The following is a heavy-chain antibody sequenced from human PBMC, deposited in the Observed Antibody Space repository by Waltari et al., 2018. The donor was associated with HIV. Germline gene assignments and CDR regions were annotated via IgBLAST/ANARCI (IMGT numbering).Heavy chain of an antibody. CDR3: AHSSFTYYYDSSGLGSSPDFDY. CDR2: IYWDDDK. CDR1: GFSLSTSGVG. D-gene: IGHD3-22*01. V-gene: IGHV2-5*02. Sequence: QITLKESGPTLVNPTQTLTLTCTFSGFSLSTSGVGVGWIRQPPGKALEWLALIYWDDDKRYSPSLKSRLTITKDTSKNQVVLTMTNMDPVDTATYYCAHSSFTYYYDSSGLGSSPDFDYWGQGTLVTVSS. J-gene: IGHJ4*02.